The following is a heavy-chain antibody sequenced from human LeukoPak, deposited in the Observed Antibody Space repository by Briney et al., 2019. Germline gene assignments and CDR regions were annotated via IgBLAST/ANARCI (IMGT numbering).Heavy chain of an antibody. CDR1: GFTFNIFS. J-gene: IGHJ5*02. V-gene: IGHV3-48*01. D-gene: IGHD1-1*01. CDR3: ARGRTGTAWNWFDP. Sequence: GSLRLSCAASGFTFNIFSMNWVRQAPGKGLEWVSYISSSSSTIYYVDSVKGRFTISRDNANNSVYLQMNSLRAEDTAVYHCARGRTGTAWNWFDPWGQGTLVTVSS. CDR2: ISSSSSTI.